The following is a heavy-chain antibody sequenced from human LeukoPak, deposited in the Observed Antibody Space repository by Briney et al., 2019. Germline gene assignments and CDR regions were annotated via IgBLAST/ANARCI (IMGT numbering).Heavy chain of an antibody. V-gene: IGHV3-7*03. CDR1: GFTFSRYW. CDR3: ARGEYQLPGDY. CDR2: IKQDGSEK. D-gene: IGHD2-2*01. J-gene: IGHJ4*02. Sequence: PGGSVRLSCGACGFTFSRYWMSWVRQARGKGREGVANIKQDGSEKYYVDSVRGRFTISRDNAKTSLYLQMNSLRAEDTAVYYSARGEYQLPGDYWGQGTLVTVSS.